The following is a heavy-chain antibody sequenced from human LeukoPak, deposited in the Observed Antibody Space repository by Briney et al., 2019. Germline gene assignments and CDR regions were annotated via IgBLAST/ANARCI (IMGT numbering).Heavy chain of an antibody. CDR3: ARDRGRDGYNEVYYYSYMDV. J-gene: IGHJ6*03. CDR1: GGTDSSYA. V-gene: IGHV1-69*01. Sequence: SVEVSCKASGGTDSSYATSWVRQAAGQRLEGRGGTLPIFGTASSAQKFQGRVTNSAYESTSTAYMELSSLRSEDTAVYYCARDRGRDGYNEVYYYSYMDVWGKGTTVTVSS. CDR2: TLPIFGTA. D-gene: IGHD5-24*01.